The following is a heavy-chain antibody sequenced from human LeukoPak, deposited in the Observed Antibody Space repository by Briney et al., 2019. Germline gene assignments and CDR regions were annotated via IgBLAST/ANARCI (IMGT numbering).Heavy chain of an antibody. CDR2: ISSSGGT. CDR3: ARGRGGGGYSSSNKIYH. CDR1: GFTFSSYA. J-gene: IGHJ4*02. Sequence: GSLDSSLPAPGFTFSSYAMTWARQAPGKGLEWAPVISSSGGTNYAEFVKGRFTISRDNSENTLYLQMNSRRAEDTAVYYCARGRGGGGYSSSNKIYHWGQGTLVTVSS. V-gene: IGHV3-23*01. D-gene: IGHD6-6*01.